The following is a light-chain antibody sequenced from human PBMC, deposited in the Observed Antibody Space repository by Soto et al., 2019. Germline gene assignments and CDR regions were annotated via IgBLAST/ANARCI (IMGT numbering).Light chain of an antibody. CDR3: QLYGGSHMFS. CDR1: QSVSSY. V-gene: IGKV3-11*01. J-gene: IGKJ2*01. CDR2: DAS. Sequence: EILLTQSPATLSLSPGERATLSCRASQSVSSYLAWYQQKPGQAPRLLIYDASNRATGIPARFSGSGSGADFTLTISRLEPEDFAVYYCQLYGGSHMFSFGQGTKVDIK.